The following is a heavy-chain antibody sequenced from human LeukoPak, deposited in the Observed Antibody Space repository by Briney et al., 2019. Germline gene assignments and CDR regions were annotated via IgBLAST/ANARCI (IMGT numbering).Heavy chain of an antibody. J-gene: IGHJ6*03. CDR1: GYTFTSYA. CDR3: ARPELRWSAYYYMDV. D-gene: IGHD4-23*01. V-gene: IGHV7-4-1*02. CDR2: INTNTGNP. Sequence: ASVKVSCKASGYTFTSYAMNWVRQAPGQGLEWMGWINTNTGNPTYAQGFTGRFVFSLDTSVSTAYLQISTLKAEDTAVYYCARPELRWSAYYYMDVWGKGTTVTVSS.